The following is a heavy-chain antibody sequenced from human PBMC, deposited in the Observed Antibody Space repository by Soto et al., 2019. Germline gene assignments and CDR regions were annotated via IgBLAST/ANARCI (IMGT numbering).Heavy chain of an antibody. CDR3: ARDGGDPSSSIMITFGGVAGAFDI. V-gene: IGHV1-2*04. Sequence: ASVKVSCKASGYTFTGYYMHWVRQAPGQGLEWMGWISPNSGGTNYAQKFQGWVTMTRDTSISTAYMELSRLRSDDTAVYYCARDGGDPSSSIMITFGGVAGAFDIWGQGTMVTVS. D-gene: IGHD3-16*01. J-gene: IGHJ3*02. CDR2: ISPNSGGT. CDR1: GYTFTGYY.